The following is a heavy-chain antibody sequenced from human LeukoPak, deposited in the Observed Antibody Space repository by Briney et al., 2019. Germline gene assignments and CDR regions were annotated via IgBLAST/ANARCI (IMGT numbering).Heavy chain of an antibody. CDR3: ARLEYYDFWSGYPADY. CDR2: IYYSGST. J-gene: IGHJ4*02. D-gene: IGHD3-3*01. Sequence: PSQTLSLTCTVSGGSISSGSYYWSWIRQPPGKGLEWIGSIYYSGSTYYNPSLKSRVTISVDTSKNQFSLKLSSVTAADTAVYYCARLEYYDFWSGYPADYWGQGTLVTVSS. CDR1: GGSISSGSYY. V-gene: IGHV4-39*01.